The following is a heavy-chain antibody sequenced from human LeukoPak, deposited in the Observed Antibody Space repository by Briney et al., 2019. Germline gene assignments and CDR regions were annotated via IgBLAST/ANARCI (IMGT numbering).Heavy chain of an antibody. CDR3: ANGSGRDLFDN. CDR1: SGSINSGGYY. J-gene: IGHJ4*02. Sequence: SETLSLTCTVSSGSINSGGYYWSWIRQPPGKGLEWIGYIYQSGITYYNPSLKSRVTISVDASKNQFSLKLSSVTAADTAVYYCANGSGRDLFDNWGQGTLVTVSS. V-gene: IGHV4-30-2*01. CDR2: IYQSGIT. D-gene: IGHD3-10*01.